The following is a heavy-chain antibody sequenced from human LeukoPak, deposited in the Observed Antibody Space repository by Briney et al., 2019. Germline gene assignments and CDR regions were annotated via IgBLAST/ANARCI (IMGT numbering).Heavy chain of an antibody. D-gene: IGHD2-21*02. J-gene: IGHJ4*02. V-gene: IGHV3-74*01. CDR1: GSTFSSYW. Sequence: GGSLRLSCAASGSTFSSYWMHWVRQAPGKGLVWVSRIKSDGSGTTYADSVKGRFTISRDNAKNTLYLQMNSLRAEDTAVYYCAGDQGGGDSYFDYWGQGTLVTVSS. CDR2: IKSDGSGT. CDR3: AGDQGGGDSYFDY.